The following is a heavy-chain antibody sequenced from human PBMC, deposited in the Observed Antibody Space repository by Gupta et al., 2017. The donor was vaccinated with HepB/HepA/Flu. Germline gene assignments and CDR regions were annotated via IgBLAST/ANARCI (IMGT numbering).Heavy chain of an antibody. J-gene: IGHJ3*02. Sequence: EVQLVESGGGLVQPGRSLRLFCAASGVPFDDYAMHWVRQAPRKGLEWVSSISWNSGIVGYAESVKGRFTISRDNAKNSLYLQINSLTDDDTASYYCARSRDTGRHDAYDIWGQGTMVTVSS. V-gene: IGHV3-9*01. CDR2: ISWNSGIV. CDR1: GVPFDDYA. CDR3: ARSRDTGRHDAYDI. D-gene: IGHD5-24*01.